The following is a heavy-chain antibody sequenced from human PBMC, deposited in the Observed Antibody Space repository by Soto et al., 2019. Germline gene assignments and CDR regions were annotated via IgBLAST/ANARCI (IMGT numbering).Heavy chain of an antibody. CDR1: GYTFTDYD. CDR3: EVTTGY. CDR2: MSPDSSNA. D-gene: IGHD3-9*01. Sequence: QVQVVQSRAEVKKPGASVKVSCKTSGYTFTDYDINWVRQAPGQGLEWMGWMSPDSSNAGYAQQFQCRVSMTSNTSIRTAYMELSSLRTEDTAVYYCEVTTGYWGQGTLVTVSS. V-gene: IGHV1-8*01. J-gene: IGHJ4*02.